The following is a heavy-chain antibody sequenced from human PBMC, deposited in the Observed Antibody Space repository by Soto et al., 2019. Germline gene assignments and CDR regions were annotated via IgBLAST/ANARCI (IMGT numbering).Heavy chain of an antibody. CDR1: GFTFSGSA. Sequence: EVQLVESGGGLVQPGGSLKLSCAASGFTFSGSAVHWVRQASGKGLESVGRIRSKANSYATAYAASVKGRFTISRDDSKNTAYLQMNSLKTEDTAVYYCTSWQQLGDYYYGMDVWGQGTTVTVS. CDR3: TSWQQLGDYYYGMDV. D-gene: IGHD6-13*01. CDR2: IRSKANSYAT. J-gene: IGHJ6*02. V-gene: IGHV3-73*01.